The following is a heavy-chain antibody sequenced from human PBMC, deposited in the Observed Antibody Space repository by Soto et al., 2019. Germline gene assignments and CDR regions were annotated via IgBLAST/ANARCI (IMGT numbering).Heavy chain of an antibody. Sequence: ASVKVSCKASGYTFTSYSINWVRQAPGQGLEWMGWISGYDGDTNYAQNLQGRVTLTADTSTSTAYMELRRLTSDDTAVYYCARGDAYIWCGPWGQGTLVTVSS. CDR2: ISGYDGDT. CDR3: ARGDAYIWCGP. J-gene: IGHJ5*02. CDR1: GYTFTSYS. V-gene: IGHV1-18*01.